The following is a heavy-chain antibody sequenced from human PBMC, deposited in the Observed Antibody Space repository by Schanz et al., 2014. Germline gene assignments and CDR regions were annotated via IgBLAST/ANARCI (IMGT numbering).Heavy chain of an antibody. J-gene: IGHJ3*02. CDR2: IIPIHGIV. Sequence: VQLEQSGAEVKKPGSSMKVSCKASGGTFSTYPINWLRQAPGQGLEWMGRIIPIHGIVNYAQRFQDRVRITADKSTSTAYMERSSLRSDDTAVYYCARGDGPEDVFDIWGQGSMLTVSS. D-gene: IGHD2-21*02. CDR1: GGTFSTYP. V-gene: IGHV1-69*02. CDR3: ARGDGPEDVFDI.